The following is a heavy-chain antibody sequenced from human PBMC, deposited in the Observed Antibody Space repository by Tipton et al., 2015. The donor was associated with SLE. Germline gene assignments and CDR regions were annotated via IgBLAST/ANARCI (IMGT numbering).Heavy chain of an antibody. D-gene: IGHD1-14*01. CDR2: INHSGST. J-gene: IGHJ4*02. CDR1: GWSFSGYY. Sequence: TLSLTCAVYGWSFSGYYWSWIRQPPGKGLEWIGEINHSGSTNYNPSLKSRVTISVDTSKNQFSLKLSSVTAADTAVYYCARQGRDPGPVDYWGQGTLVTVSS. V-gene: IGHV4-34*01. CDR3: ARQGRDPGPVDY.